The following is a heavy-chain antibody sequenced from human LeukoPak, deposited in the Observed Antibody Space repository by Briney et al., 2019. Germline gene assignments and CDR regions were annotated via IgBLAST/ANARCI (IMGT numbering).Heavy chain of an antibody. D-gene: IGHD3-22*01. CDR1: GYSFIGYY. CDR2: INPNNGDT. Sequence: GASVKVSCKTSGYSFIGYYMHWVRQAPGQGLEWMGWINPNNGDTKNEQIFQGRVTMTRDTSINTAYMELSRLRSDDTAVYYCASSYYYDSSGYYLAFDIWGQGTMVTVSS. J-gene: IGHJ3*02. CDR3: ASSYYYDSSGYYLAFDI. V-gene: IGHV1-2*02.